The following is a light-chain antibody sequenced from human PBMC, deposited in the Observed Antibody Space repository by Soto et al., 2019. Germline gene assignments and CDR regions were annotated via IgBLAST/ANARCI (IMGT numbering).Light chain of an antibody. V-gene: IGKV1-8*01. CDR3: QQYYSYPRT. J-gene: IGKJ1*01. CDR2: AAS. Sequence: AIRMTQSPSSLSASTGDRVTITCRASQGISSYLAWYQQKPGKAPKLLIYAASTLQSGVPSRFSGSGSGTDFTLPISCLQSEDFATYYCQQYYSYPRTFGQGTKVEIK. CDR1: QGISSY.